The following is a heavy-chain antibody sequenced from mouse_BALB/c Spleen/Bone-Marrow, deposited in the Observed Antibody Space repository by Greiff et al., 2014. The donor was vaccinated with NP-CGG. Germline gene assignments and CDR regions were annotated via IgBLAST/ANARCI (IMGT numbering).Heavy chain of an antibody. D-gene: IGHD2-4*01. CDR3: ARYDYGWYFSV. CDR1: GFNIKDIY. J-gene: IGHJ1*01. Sequence: VQLQQSGAELVKPGAPVKLSCTASGFNIKDIYMHWVKQRPEQGLEWIGRIDPANGNTKYDPKFQGKATITADTSSNTAYLQLSSLTSEDTAVYYCARYDYGWYFSVWGAGTTVTVSS. CDR2: IDPANGNT. V-gene: IGHV14-3*02.